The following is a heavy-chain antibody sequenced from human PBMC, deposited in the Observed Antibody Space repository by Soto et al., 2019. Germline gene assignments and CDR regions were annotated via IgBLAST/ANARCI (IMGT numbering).Heavy chain of an antibody. CDR3: ARVSGSYYYGMDV. CDR2: IYHSGST. J-gene: IGHJ6*02. CDR1: GGSISSSNW. V-gene: IGHV4-4*02. D-gene: IGHD3-10*01. Sequence: QVQLQESGPGLVKPSGTLSLTCAVSGGSISSSNWWSWVRQPPGKGLEWIGEIYHSGSTNYNPSPTSRVTISVDKSNTQYSLTLSSVTAADTAVYYCARVSGSYYYGMDVWGQGTTVTVSS.